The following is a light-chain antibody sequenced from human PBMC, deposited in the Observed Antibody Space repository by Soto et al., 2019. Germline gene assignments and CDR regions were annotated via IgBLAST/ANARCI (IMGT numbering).Light chain of an antibody. Sequence: NFMLTQPPSVSESPGRTVTISCTRSSGSIATNYVQWYQQRPGSAPTIMIYEHNQRPSGVPDRFSGSIDSSSNSAPLTISGLQTEDEADYYCQSFDSINVVFGGGTKLTVL. CDR3: QSFDSINVV. CDR1: SGSIATNY. V-gene: IGLV6-57*04. CDR2: EHN. J-gene: IGLJ2*01.